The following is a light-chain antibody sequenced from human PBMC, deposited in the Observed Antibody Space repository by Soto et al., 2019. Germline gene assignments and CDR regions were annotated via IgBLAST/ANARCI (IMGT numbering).Light chain of an antibody. CDR3: QSYDSSLSGWV. V-gene: IGLV1-40*01. Sequence: QSVLTQPPSVSGAPGQRVTISCTGSRSNIGATFDVHWYQRLPGAAPKLLIYGNSNRPSGVPDRFSGSKSGTSASLAITGLQAEDEADYYCQSYDSSLSGWVFGGGTKLTVL. CDR2: GNS. J-gene: IGLJ3*02. CDR1: RSNIGATFD.